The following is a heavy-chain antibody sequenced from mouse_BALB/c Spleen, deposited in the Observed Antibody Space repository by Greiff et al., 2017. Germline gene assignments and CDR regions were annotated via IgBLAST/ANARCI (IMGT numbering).Heavy chain of an antibody. D-gene: IGHD2-4*01. Sequence: VQLQQPGAELVKPGASVKLSCKASGYTFTSYWMHWVKQRPGQGLEWIGEINPSNGRTNYNEKFKSKATLTVDKSSSTAYMQLSSLTSEDSAVYYCARGGMITTRPDYWGQGTTLTVSS. CDR3: ARGGMITTRPDY. CDR1: GYTFTSYW. J-gene: IGHJ2*01. V-gene: IGHV1S81*02. CDR2: INPSNGRT.